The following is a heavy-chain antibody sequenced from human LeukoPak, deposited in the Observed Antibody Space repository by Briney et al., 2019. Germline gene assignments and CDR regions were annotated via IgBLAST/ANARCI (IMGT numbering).Heavy chain of an antibody. J-gene: IGHJ4*02. CDR2: IYYSGST. Sequence: PPETLSLTCTVSGGSISSSSYYWGWIRQPPGKGLEWIGSIYYSGSTYYNPSLKSRVTISVDTSKNQFSLKLSSVTAADTAVYYCARHVPAGDSSGYYYAHFDYWGQGTLVTVSS. D-gene: IGHD3-22*01. V-gene: IGHV4-39*01. CDR3: ARHVPAGDSSGYYYAHFDY. CDR1: GGSISSSSYY.